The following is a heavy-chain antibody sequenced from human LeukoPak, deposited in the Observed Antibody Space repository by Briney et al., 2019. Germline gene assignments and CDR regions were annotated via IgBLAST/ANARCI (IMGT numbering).Heavy chain of an antibody. CDR2: ISGSGGST. CDR3: AKAAPVVEPGAVDY. V-gene: IGHV3-23*01. CDR1: GFTFNSYA. J-gene: IGHJ4*02. Sequence: PGKSLRLSCVASGFTFNSYAMHWVRQAPGKGLEWVSGISGSGGSTYYADSVKGRFTISSDNSKNTLFLEMNSLRVEDTAVYYCAKAAPVVEPGAVDYWGQGTLVIVSS. D-gene: IGHD2-2*01.